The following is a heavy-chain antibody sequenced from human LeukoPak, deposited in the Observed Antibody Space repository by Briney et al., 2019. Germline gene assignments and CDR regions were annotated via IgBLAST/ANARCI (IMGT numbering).Heavy chain of an antibody. CDR2: IYYSGST. Sequence: SETLSLTCTVSGGSISSYYWSWIRQPPGKGLEWIGYIYYSGSTNYNPSLKSRVTISVDTSKNQFSLKLSSVTAADTAVYYCARHDLEDTAMVGYWGQGTLVTVSS. CDR3: ARHDLEDTAMVGY. J-gene: IGHJ4*02. D-gene: IGHD5-18*01. V-gene: IGHV4-59*08. CDR1: GGSISSYY.